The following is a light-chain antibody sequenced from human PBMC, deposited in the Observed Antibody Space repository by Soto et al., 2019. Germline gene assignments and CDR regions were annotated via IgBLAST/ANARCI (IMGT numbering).Light chain of an antibody. CDR1: SSDVGGYNY. CDR2: DVS. CDR3: CSYTTSNSRQIV. V-gene: IGLV2-14*03. Sequence: QSALTQPASVSGSPGQSITISCTGTSSDVGGYNYVSWYQHHPGKAPKLMIYDVSNRPSGVSNRFSGSKSGNTASLTISGHQPEDEADYYCCSYTTSNSRQIVFGTGTKVTVL. J-gene: IGLJ1*01.